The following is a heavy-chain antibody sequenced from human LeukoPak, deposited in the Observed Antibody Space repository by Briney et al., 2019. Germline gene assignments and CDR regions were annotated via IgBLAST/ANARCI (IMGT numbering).Heavy chain of an antibody. CDR2: VTSNSGII. CDR1: GFAFSTYS. CDR3: ARVRGGGGSFDI. V-gene: IGHV3-48*01. J-gene: IGHJ3*02. Sequence: GGSLRLSCAASGFAFSTYSMNWVRQAPGKGLEWLSYVTSNSGIIQYSDSVKGRFTISRDNAKNSLYLQMNRLRAEDTAVYYCARVRGGGGSFDIWGQGTMVTVSS. D-gene: IGHD3-16*01.